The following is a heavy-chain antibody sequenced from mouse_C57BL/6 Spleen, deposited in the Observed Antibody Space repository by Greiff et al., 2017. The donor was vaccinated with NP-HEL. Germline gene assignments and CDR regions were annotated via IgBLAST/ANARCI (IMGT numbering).Heavy chain of an antibody. CDR3: TRWGTATTVVADWYFDV. CDR1: GYTFTDYE. Sequence: VQLQQSGAELVRPGASVTLSCKASGYTFTDYEMHWVKQTPVHGLEWIGAIDPETGGTAYNQKFKGKAILTADKSSSTAYMELRSLTSEDSAVYYCTRWGTATTVVADWYFDVWGTGTTVTVSS. V-gene: IGHV1-15*01. J-gene: IGHJ1*03. CDR2: IDPETGGT. D-gene: IGHD1-1*01.